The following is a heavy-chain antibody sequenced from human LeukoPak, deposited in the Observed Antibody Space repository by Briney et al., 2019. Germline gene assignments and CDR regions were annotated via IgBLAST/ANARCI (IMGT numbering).Heavy chain of an antibody. V-gene: IGHV3-33*01. Sequence: GRSLRLSCVASGFTFSSYGMHWVRQAPGKGLEWVAVIWYDGSNKYYADSVKGRFTISGDNSKNTLYLQMNSLRAEDTAVYYCARDRERGDWYSYYFDYWGQGTLVTVSS. J-gene: IGHJ4*02. CDR1: GFTFSSYG. D-gene: IGHD2-21*02. CDR3: ARDRERGDWYSYYFDY. CDR2: IWYDGSNK.